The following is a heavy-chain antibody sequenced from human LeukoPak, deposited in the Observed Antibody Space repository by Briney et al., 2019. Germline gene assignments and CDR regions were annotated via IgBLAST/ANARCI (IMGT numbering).Heavy chain of an antibody. CDR3: ARAPKYCSSTSCFHFDY. Sequence: ASVKVSCKASGYTFTGYYMHWVRQAPGQGLEWMGWINPNSGGTNYAQKFQGRVTMTRDTSISTAYMGLSRLRSDDTAVYYCARAPKYCSSTSCFHFDYWGQGTLVTVSS. V-gene: IGHV1-2*02. J-gene: IGHJ4*02. CDR2: INPNSGGT. CDR1: GYTFTGYY. D-gene: IGHD2-2*01.